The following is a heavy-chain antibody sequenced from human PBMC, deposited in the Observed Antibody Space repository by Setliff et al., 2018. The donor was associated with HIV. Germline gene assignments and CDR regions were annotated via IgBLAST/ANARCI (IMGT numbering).Heavy chain of an antibody. J-gene: IGHJ4*02. CDR2: INPSGGST. CDR1: GYTFTNYY. D-gene: IGHD3-3*01. Sequence: ASVKVSCKTSGYTFTNYYVHWVRQAPGQGLEWMGIINPSGGSTIYAQKFQDRVTMTRDTSTGTVYMELSSLRSEDTAVYYCAREGPLCDFWSGYIDYWGQGILVTVSS. CDR3: AREGPLCDFWSGYIDY. V-gene: IGHV1-46*01.